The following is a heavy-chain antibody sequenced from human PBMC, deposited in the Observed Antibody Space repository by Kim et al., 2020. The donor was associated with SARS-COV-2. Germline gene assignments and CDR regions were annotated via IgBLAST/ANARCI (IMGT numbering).Heavy chain of an antibody. CDR1: GFTFSSYS. D-gene: IGHD2-2*01. J-gene: IGHJ5*02. V-gene: IGHV3-21*01. Sequence: GGSLRLSCAASGFTFSSYSMNWVRQAPGKGLEWVSSISSSSSYIYYADSVKGRFTISRDNAKNSLYLQMNSLRAEDTAVYYCARDAIVVVPAAIGPSWFDPWGQGTLVTVSS. CDR3: ARDAIVVVPAAIGPSWFDP. CDR2: ISSSSSYI.